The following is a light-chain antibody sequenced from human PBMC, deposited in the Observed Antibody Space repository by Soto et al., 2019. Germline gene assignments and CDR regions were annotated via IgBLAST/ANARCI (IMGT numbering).Light chain of an antibody. V-gene: IGKV3D-15*01. J-gene: IGKJ1*01. CDR2: SAS. CDR1: ESISNN. CDR3: HQYNDGPRGT. Sequence: MTQSPATVSVSLGDSVSLSCRANESISNNLAWYQQKPGNPPRLLVYSASTMAPGIPARVSGGGSGTPFSLTIISLQSEAFALYYCHQYNDGPRGTFGQGTQVAI.